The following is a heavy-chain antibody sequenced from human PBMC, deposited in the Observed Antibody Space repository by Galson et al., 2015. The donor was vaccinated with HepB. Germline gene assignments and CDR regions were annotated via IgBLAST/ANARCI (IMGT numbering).Heavy chain of an antibody. CDR2: ISGSGGTT. V-gene: IGHV3-23*01. CDR3: AKDGNYYDSSGYYCYFDY. D-gene: IGHD3-22*01. CDR1: GFTFSSYA. J-gene: IGHJ4*02. Sequence: SLRLSCAASGFTFSSYAMSWVRQAPGKGVEWVSVISGSGGTTWYADSVKGRFTISRDNSKNTLYLQMNSLRAEDTAVYYCAKDGNYYDSSGYYCYFDYWGQGTLVTVSS.